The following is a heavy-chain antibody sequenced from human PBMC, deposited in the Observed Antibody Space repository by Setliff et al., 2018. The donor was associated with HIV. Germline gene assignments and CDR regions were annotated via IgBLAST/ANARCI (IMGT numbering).Heavy chain of an antibody. D-gene: IGHD3-10*02. Sequence: PSETLSLTCAVSGGAIDDINWWNWVRQSPGKGLEWIGEIYHSGTTNYNPSLKSRVTISVDKSKNQFSLKLTSVTAADTAVYYCARPLTTSYNFRGDAFSIWGQGTMVTVSS. J-gene: IGHJ3*02. CDR2: IYHSGTT. CDR1: GGAIDDINW. CDR3: ARPLTTSYNFRGDAFSI. V-gene: IGHV4-4*02.